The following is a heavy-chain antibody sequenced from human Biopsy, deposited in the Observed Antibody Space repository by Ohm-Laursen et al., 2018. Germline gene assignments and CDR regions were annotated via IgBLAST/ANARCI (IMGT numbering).Heavy chain of an antibody. Sequence: SETLSLTCTVSGDSISSYYWSWIRQPPGKGLEWIGYISNRGSTNYNPSLRGRVTISVDTSKKQFSLKLTSVISADTAVFFCARLYRLDDYWNDDPPDAFDVWGQGTMVTVSS. D-gene: IGHD3-3*01. V-gene: IGHV4-59*01. CDR3: ARLYRLDDYWNDDPPDAFDV. CDR1: GDSISSYY. CDR2: ISNRGST. J-gene: IGHJ3*01.